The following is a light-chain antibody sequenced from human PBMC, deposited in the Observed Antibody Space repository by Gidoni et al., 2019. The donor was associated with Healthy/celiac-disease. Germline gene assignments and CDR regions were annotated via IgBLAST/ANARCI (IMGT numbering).Light chain of an antibody. CDR1: QSVSSSY. CDR2: GAS. V-gene: IGKV3-20*01. CDR3: QQCDSSFWA. Sequence: IVLTQSPCTLSLSPGERAPLTCRSRQSVSSSYLAWYQQKPGQAPTLLIYGASSWDTGIPDRFSGSGSGTDFTLTISRLEPEDFAVYYCQQCDSSFWAFXXXTKVEIK. J-gene: IGKJ1*01.